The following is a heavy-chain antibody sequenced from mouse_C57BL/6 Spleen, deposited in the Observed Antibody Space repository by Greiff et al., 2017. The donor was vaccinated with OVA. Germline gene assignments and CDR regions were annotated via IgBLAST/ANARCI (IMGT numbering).Heavy chain of an antibody. D-gene: IGHD2-4*01. Sequence: VKVVESGAELVRPGTSVKVSCKASGYAFTNYLIEWVKQRPGQGLEWIGVINPGSGGTNYNEKFKGKATLTADKSSSTAYMQLSSLTSEDSAVYFCARSPYDYDSFAYWGQGTLVTVSA. CDR2: INPGSGGT. CDR1: GYAFTNYL. CDR3: ARSPYDYDSFAY. J-gene: IGHJ3*01. V-gene: IGHV1-54*01.